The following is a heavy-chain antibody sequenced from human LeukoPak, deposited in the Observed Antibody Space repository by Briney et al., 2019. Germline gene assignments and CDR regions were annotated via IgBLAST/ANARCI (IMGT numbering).Heavy chain of an antibody. CDR1: GFTFDDYG. D-gene: IGHD2-15*01. J-gene: IGHJ4*02. V-gene: IGHV3-20*04. CDR2: IKWNGGSK. Sequence: GGSLRLSCAASGFTFDDYGMSWVRQAPGKGLEWVSGIKWNGGSKDYADSVKGRFTISRDNAKNSLHLQMNSLRAEDTALYYCARDGGDCSGDSCYVDYWGQGTQVTVSS. CDR3: ARDGGDCSGDSCYVDY.